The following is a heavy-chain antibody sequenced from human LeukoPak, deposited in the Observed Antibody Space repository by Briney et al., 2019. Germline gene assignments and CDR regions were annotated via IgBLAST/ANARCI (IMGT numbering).Heavy chain of an antibody. V-gene: IGHV4-59*01. D-gene: IGHD2-2*01. CDR3: ARVGSSTNGEIDY. CDR2: IYYSGST. Sequence: SETLSLTCTVSGGSISSYYWSWIRQPPGKGLEWIGYIYYSGSTTYNPSLKSRVTISVDTSKNQFSLKLSSVTAADTAVHYCARVGSSTNGEIDYWGQGTLVTVSS. CDR1: GGSISSYY. J-gene: IGHJ4*02.